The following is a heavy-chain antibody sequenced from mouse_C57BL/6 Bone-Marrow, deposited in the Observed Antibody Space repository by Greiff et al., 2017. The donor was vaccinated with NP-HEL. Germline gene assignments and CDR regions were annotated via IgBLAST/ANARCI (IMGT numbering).Heavy chain of an antibody. D-gene: IGHD3-3*01. CDR3: ARGGLYWFDY. CDR2: ISYDGSN. Sequence: ESGPGLVKPSQSLSLTCFVTGYSFTSGYYWYWIRPFPGNNLEWMGYISYDGSNNYNPSRENRITITRDTKKNQFFLKLNSVTAEDAAKYCCARGGLYWFDYWGQGTTLTVSA. V-gene: IGHV3-6*01. CDR1: GYSFTSGYY. J-gene: IGHJ2*01.